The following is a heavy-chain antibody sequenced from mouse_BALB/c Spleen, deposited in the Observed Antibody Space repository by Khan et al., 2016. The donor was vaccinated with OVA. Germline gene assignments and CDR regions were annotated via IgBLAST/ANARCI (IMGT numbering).Heavy chain of an antibody. J-gene: IGHJ2*01. CDR2: INPTSGYT. Sequence: VQLQQSGAELAKPGASVKMSCKASGYTFTTYWMHWVKQRPGQGLEWIGYINPTSGYTDYNEKFKDKATLSADKSYNTAYMPLSSVTSEDSAVYYCARDIMDDWGQGTTLTVSA. CDR1: GYTFTTYW. V-gene: IGHV1-7*01. D-gene: IGHD1-3*01. CDR3: ARDIMDD.